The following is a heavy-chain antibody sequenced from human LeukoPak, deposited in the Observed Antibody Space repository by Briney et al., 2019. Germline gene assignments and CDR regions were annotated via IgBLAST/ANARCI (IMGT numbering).Heavy chain of an antibody. CDR2: IHTSGSV. CDR3: AREGSMTARPFVSIDY. J-gene: IGHJ4*02. Sequence: PGGSLRLSCAASGFTFSSYSMNWVRQAPGKGLEWIGRIHTSGSVDYNPSLKSRVTMSVDTSKKQFSLTLSSVTAADTAMYYCAREGSMTARPFVSIDYWGQGTLVTVSS. D-gene: IGHD6-6*01. V-gene: IGHV4-4*07. CDR1: GFTFSSYS.